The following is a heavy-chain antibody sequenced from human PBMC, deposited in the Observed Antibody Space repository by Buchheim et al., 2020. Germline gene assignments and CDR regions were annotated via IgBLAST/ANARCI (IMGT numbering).Heavy chain of an antibody. Sequence: EVQLVESGGGLVKPGGSRRLSCAASGFTFSSYSRNWVRQAPGKGLEWVSSISSSSSYIYYADSVKGRFTLSKDNAKTSRYLQMNSLRAEDTAVYYCARDKLAGYDSSGYRYYFDYWGQGTL. V-gene: IGHV3-21*01. CDR3: ARDKLAGYDSSGYRYYFDY. CDR2: ISSSSSYI. D-gene: IGHD3-22*01. CDR1: GFTFSSYS. J-gene: IGHJ4*02.